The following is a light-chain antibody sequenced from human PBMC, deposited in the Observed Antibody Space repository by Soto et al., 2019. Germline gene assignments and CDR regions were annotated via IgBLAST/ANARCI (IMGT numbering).Light chain of an antibody. J-gene: IGKJ1*01. V-gene: IGKV1-5*01. CDR2: AAS. Sequence: DIQMTQSPSTLSASVGDRVTITCRASQSISNWLAWYQQKPGKAPELLIYAASTLQSGVPSRFSGSGSGTDFTLTISCLQSEDFATYYCQQYYSFPPTFGQGTKVDI. CDR3: QQYYSFPPT. CDR1: QSISNW.